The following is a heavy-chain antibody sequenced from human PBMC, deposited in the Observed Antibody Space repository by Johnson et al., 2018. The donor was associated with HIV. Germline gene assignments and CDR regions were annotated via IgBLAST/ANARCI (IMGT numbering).Heavy chain of an antibody. CDR2: ISWNSGNI. J-gene: IGHJ3*02. V-gene: IGHV3-9*01. D-gene: IGHD3-10*01. CDR3: AKVDGSGTWGAFDI. Sequence: VQLVESGGGLVQPGMSLRLSCAASGFTFDDYAMHWVRQAPGKGLEWVSSISWNSGNIGYADSVKGRFTISRDNSKNTLYLQMNSLRAEDTAVYYCAKVDGSGTWGAFDIWGQGTMVTVSS. CDR1: GFTFDDYA.